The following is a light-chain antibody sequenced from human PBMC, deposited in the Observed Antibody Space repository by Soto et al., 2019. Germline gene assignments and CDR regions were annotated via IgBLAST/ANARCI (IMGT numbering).Light chain of an antibody. CDR2: GAS. Sequence: EIILTQSPGTLSLSPGERATLSCRASQSVSSSFLAWYQQKPGQAPRLLIYGASIRATGIPDRFSGSGSGTDFTLTISRLEPEDSAMYLCQLYGTSLWTFGQGTKV. V-gene: IGKV3-20*01. CDR3: QLYGTSLWT. J-gene: IGKJ1*01. CDR1: QSVSSSF.